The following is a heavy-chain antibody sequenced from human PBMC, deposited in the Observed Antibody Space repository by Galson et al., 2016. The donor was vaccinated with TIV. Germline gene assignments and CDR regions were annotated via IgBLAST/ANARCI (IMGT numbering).Heavy chain of an antibody. V-gene: IGHV3-33*08. D-gene: IGHD2-2*01. CDR3: ARVRFCSSTNCLNYFDY. CDR2: IWYDGSNK. J-gene: IGHJ4*02. Sequence: SLRLSCAASGFTFNVYSMHWVRQAPGKGLEWVAVIWYDGSNKDYADSVKGRFTISRDNSKNTVYLQMNSLRAGDTAVYYCARVRFCSSTNCLNYFDYWGQGTLVTVSS. CDR1: GFTFNVYS.